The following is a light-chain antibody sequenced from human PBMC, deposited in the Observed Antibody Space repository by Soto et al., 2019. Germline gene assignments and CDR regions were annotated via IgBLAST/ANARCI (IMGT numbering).Light chain of an antibody. V-gene: IGKV3-20*01. J-gene: IGKJ2*01. Sequence: DIVLTQSPGTLSLSPGERATLSCRASQTVSSSYLAWYQHKPGQAPMLLVHGASSRATGIPDRFSGSGSGTDFTLPISGLEAEDFAVYYCQQFGSSPGTCGQGTELEIK. CDR3: QQFGSSPGT. CDR2: GAS. CDR1: QTVSSSY.